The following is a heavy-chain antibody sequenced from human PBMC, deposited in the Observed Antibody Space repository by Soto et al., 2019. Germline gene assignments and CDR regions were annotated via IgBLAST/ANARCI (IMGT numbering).Heavy chain of an antibody. CDR2: ISSSSSYI. D-gene: IGHD3-10*01. Sequence: GGSLRLSCAASGFTFSSYSMNWVRQAPGKGLEWVSSISSSSSYIYYADSVKGRFTISRDNAKNSLYLQMNSLRAEDTAVYYCARDMGRDYGSGSYYISYYYYGMDVWGQGTTVTVSS. V-gene: IGHV3-21*01. CDR1: GFTFSSYS. J-gene: IGHJ6*02. CDR3: ARDMGRDYGSGSYYISYYYYGMDV.